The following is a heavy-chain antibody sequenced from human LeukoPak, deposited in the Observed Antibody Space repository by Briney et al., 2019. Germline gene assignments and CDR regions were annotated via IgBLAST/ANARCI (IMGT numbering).Heavy chain of an antibody. CDR1: GLDFSAYD. Sequence: GGSLRLSCADSGLDFSAYDMNWVRQAPGKGLEWVSYMSSSSSLIYYADSVKGRFTISRDNLRNSLYLQMNSLRAEDTAVYYCARDGKWKATYYFGMDVWGKGTTVTVSS. CDR3: ARDGKWKATYYFGMDV. D-gene: IGHD1-20*01. CDR2: MSSSSSLI. J-gene: IGHJ6*04. V-gene: IGHV3-48*03.